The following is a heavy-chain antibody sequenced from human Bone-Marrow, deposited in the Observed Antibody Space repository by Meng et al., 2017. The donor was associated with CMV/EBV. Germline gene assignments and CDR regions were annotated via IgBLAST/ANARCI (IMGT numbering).Heavy chain of an antibody. Sequence: QVQVVESGAEVEKPGSSVKVSCKASGGTFRSYAISWVRQAPGQGLEWMGGIIPIFGTANYAQKFQGRVTITADESTSTAYMELSSLRSEDTAVYYCARGLYADIVATPFDYWGQGTLVTVSS. J-gene: IGHJ4*02. CDR2: IIPIFGTA. CDR1: GGTFRSYA. V-gene: IGHV1-69*12. CDR3: ARGLYADIVATPFDY. D-gene: IGHD5-12*01.